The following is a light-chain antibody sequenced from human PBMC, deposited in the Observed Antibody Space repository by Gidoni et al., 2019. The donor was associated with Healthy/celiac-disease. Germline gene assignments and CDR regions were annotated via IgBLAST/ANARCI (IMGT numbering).Light chain of an antibody. CDR2: GAS. CDR3: QQRRT. V-gene: IGKV3-15*01. Sequence: EIVMTQSPATLSVSPGERATLSCRASQSVSSNLAWYQQKPGQAPRLLIYGASTRATGIPARFSGSGSGTEFTITISSLQSEDFAVYYCQQRRTFGQGTKLEIK. CDR1: QSVSSN. J-gene: IGKJ2*01.